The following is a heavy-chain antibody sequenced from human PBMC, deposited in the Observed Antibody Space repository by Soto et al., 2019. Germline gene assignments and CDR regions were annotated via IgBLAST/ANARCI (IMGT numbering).Heavy chain of an antibody. J-gene: IGHJ4*02. CDR1: GFTFSSYW. Sequence: EVQLVESGGGLVQPGGSLRLSCAASGFTFSSYWMSWVRQAPGKGLEWVANIKQDGSEKYYVDSVKGRFTISRDNAKNSLYLQINSLRAEDTAVYYCASDIAAAGPDYWGQGTLVTVSS. CDR2: IKQDGSEK. V-gene: IGHV3-7*04. D-gene: IGHD6-13*01. CDR3: ASDIAAAGPDY.